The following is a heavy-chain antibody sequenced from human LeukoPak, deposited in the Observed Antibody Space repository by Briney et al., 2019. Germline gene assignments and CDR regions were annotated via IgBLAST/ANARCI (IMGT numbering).Heavy chain of an antibody. CDR1: GGSISSYY. J-gene: IGHJ4*02. Sequence: SSETLSLTCTVSGGSISSYYWSWIRQPPGKGLEWIGYIYYSGSTNYNPSLKSRVTISVDTSKNQFSLKLSSVTAADTAVYYCAKLLNDYGDYYFDNWGQGTLSPSPQ. D-gene: IGHD4-17*01. CDR2: IYYSGST. CDR3: AKLLNDYGDYYFDN. V-gene: IGHV4-59*01.